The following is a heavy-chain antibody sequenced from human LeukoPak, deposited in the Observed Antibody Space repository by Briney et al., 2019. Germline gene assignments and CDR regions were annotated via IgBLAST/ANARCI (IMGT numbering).Heavy chain of an antibody. V-gene: IGHV3-7*01. CDR1: GFTFSTYG. CDR3: AREGPYTAMAFDY. CDR2: IKQDGSEK. J-gene: IGHJ4*02. D-gene: IGHD5-18*01. Sequence: GGSLRLSCAASGFTFSTYGMHWVRQAPGKGLEWVANIKQDGSEKYYVESVKGRFTISRDNAKDSLFLQMNSLRAEDTAVYYCAREGPYTAMAFDYWGQGTLVTVSS.